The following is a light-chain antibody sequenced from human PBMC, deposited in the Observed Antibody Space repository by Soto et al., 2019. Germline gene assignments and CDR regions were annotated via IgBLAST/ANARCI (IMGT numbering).Light chain of an antibody. V-gene: IGKV2-28*01. Sequence: DFVMTQSPLSLPVTPGEPASISCRSSQSPRHSNGYTYLDWYLQKPGQSPQLLIYLGFNRASGVPDRFGGSGSGTDFTLKISRVEAEDVGVYYCMQALQTPQVTFGQGTRLEIK. CDR2: LGF. CDR1: QSPRHSNGYTY. J-gene: IGKJ5*01. CDR3: MQALQTPQVT.